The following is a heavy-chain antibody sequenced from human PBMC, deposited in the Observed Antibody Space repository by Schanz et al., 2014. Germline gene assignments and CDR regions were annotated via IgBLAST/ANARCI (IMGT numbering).Heavy chain of an antibody. D-gene: IGHD3-10*01. Sequence: QVQLQESGPGLVKPSQTLSLTCTVSGGSISSGSYYWSWIRQPAGKGLEWIGRIYSTGSTNYNPSLKSRVTISKATSKNHFSLKRPSVTAADTAVYYCARDMVENWFDSWGQGTLVTVSS. CDR2: IYSTGST. V-gene: IGHV4-61*02. CDR3: ARDMVENWFDS. J-gene: IGHJ5*01. CDR1: GGSISSGSYY.